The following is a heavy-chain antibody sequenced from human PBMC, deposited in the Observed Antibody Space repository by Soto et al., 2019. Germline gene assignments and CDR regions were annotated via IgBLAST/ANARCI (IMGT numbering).Heavy chain of an antibody. D-gene: IGHD3-3*01. Sequence: QVQLVQSGAEVKKPGSSVKVSCKAPGGTFSTYIISWVRQAPGQGLEWMGRINPIPDITNYAQKFQGRVTITADKSTSTAYMELSSLRSEDTAVNYCARDRITTRGDAFDLWGQGTMVTVSS. CDR3: ARDRITTRGDAFDL. J-gene: IGHJ3*01. V-gene: IGHV1-69*08. CDR1: GGTFSTYI. CDR2: INPIPDIT.